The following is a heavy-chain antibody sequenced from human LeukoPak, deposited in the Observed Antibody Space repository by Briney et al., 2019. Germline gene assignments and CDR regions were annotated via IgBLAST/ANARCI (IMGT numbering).Heavy chain of an antibody. V-gene: IGHV3-11*01. D-gene: IGHD3-22*01. J-gene: IGHJ4*02. CDR2: ISSSGSTI. CDR3: ARLRGSSGYYLWEYYFDY. Sequence: GGSLRLSCAASGFTVSSHYMSWVRQAPGKGLEWVSYISSSGSTIYYADSVKGRFTISRDNAKNSLYLQMNSLRAEDTAVYYCARLRGSSGYYLWEYYFDYWGQGTLVTVSS. CDR1: GFTVSSHY.